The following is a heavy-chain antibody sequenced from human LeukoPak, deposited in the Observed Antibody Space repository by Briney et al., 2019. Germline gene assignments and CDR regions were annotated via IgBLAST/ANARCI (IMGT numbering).Heavy chain of an antibody. CDR1: GFTFSSYA. CDR3: ARGRLGSGWKD. CDR2: ISYDGSNK. D-gene: IGHD6-19*01. Sequence: TGGSLRLSCAASGFTFSSYAMHWVRQAPGKGLEWVAVISYDGSNKYYADSVKGRFTISRDNSKNTLYLRMNSLRAEDTAVYYCARGRLGSGWKDWGQGTLVTVSS. J-gene: IGHJ4*02. V-gene: IGHV3-30*04.